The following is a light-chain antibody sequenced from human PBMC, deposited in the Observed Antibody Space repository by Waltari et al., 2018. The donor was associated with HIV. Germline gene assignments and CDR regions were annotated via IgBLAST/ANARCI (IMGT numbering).Light chain of an antibody. CDR1: QSVSNTY. CDR3: QQYGSSPFT. CDR2: GAS. J-gene: IGKJ3*01. Sequence: EIVLTQSPGTLSLSPGERATLSCRTSQSVSNTYLAWYQQKPYQAPRLVIYGASSRATGIPDRFSGSGSGTDFTLTISRLEPEDFAVYYCQQYGSSPFTFGPGTKVDLK. V-gene: IGKV3-20*01.